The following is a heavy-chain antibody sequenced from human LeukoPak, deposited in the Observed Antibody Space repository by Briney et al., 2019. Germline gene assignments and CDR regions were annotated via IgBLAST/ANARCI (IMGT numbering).Heavy chain of an antibody. CDR3: ARDLSGSYLYNWFDP. CDR1: GGTFSSYA. V-gene: IGHV1-69*05. D-gene: IGHD1-26*01. J-gene: IGHJ5*02. Sequence: ASVKFSCKASGGTFSSYAISWVRQAPGQGLEWMGRIIPIFGTANYAQKFQGRVTITTDESTSTAYMELSSLRSEDTAVYYCARDLSGSYLYNWFDPWGQGTLVTVSS. CDR2: IIPIFGTA.